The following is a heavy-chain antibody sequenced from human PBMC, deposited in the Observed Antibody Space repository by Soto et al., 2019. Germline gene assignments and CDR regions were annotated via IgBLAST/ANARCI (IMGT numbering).Heavy chain of an antibody. J-gene: IGHJ5*02. CDR2: INHSGST. V-gene: IGHV4-34*01. CDR3: ARALGIYASPRNWFDP. CDR1: GGYFSGYY. D-gene: IGHD2-2*01. Sequence: SETLSLTCAVYGGYFSGYYWSWIRQPPGKGLEWIGEINHSGSTNYNPSLKSRVTISVDTSKNQFSLKLSSVTAADTAVYYCARALGIYASPRNWFDPWGQGTLVTVSS.